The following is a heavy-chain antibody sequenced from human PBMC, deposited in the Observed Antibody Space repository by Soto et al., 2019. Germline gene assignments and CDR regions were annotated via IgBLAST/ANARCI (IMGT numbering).Heavy chain of an antibody. Sequence: PSETLSLTCTVSGGSISSYYWSWIRQPPGKGLEWIGYIYYSGSTNYNPSLKSRVTISVDTSKNQFSLKLSSVTAADTAVYYCARQHINYDFWSGYSSLTYYMDVWGKGTTVTVSS. CDR1: GGSISSYY. CDR3: ARQHINYDFWSGYSSLTYYMDV. D-gene: IGHD3-3*01. J-gene: IGHJ6*03. V-gene: IGHV4-59*08. CDR2: IYYSGST.